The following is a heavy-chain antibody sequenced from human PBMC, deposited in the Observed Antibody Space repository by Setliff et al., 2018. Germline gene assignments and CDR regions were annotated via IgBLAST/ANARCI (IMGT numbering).Heavy chain of an antibody. CDR3: ARGSAKMVALPTANYFDP. D-gene: IGHD2-2*01. Sequence: ASVKVSCKAFGYSFTNYGLNWVRQAPGQGLEWMGWISGYDDNTNYAQHLQGRVTMTTDTSTSTAYMEFRSLTSADTAVYYCARGSAKMVALPTANYFDPWGQGTPVTVSS. CDR2: ISGYDDNT. V-gene: IGHV1-18*01. J-gene: IGHJ5*02. CDR1: GYSFTNYG.